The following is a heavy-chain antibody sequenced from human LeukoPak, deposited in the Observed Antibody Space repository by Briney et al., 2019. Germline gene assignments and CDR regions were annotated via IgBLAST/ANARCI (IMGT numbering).Heavy chain of an antibody. D-gene: IGHD4-17*01. V-gene: IGHV4-30-4*08. CDR1: GGSLSSGDYY. Sequence: TLSLTCTVSGGSLSSGDYYWSWIRQPPGKGLEWIGYIYYSGSTYYNPSLKSRITISVDTSKNQFSLKLSSVTAADTAVYYCARDDPTFYGDLWAAIDYWGQGTLVTVSS. J-gene: IGHJ4*02. CDR3: ARDDPTFYGDLWAAIDY. CDR2: IYYSGST.